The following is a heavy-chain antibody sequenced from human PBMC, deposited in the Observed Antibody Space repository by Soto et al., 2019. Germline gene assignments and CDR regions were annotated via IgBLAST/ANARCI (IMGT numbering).Heavy chain of an antibody. CDR2: ISAYNGNT. CDR3: AREDRCSGGSCYSFNWFDP. Sequence: ASVKVSCKASGYTFTSYGISWVRQAPGQGLEWMGWISAYNGNTNYAQKLQGRVTMTTDTSTSTAYMGLRSLRSDDTAVYYCAREDRCSGGSCYSFNWFDPWGQGTLVTVSS. J-gene: IGHJ5*02. CDR1: GYTFTSYG. D-gene: IGHD2-15*01. V-gene: IGHV1-18*01.